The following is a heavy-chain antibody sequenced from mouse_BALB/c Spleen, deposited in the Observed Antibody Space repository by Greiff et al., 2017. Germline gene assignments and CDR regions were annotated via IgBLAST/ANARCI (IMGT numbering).Heavy chain of an antibody. D-gene: IGHD1-1*01. Sequence: DVHLVESGGGLVQPGGSLKLSCAASGFTFSSYTMSWVRQTPEKRLEWVAYISNGGGSTYYPDTVKGRFTISRDNAKNTLYLQMSSLKSEDTAMYYCAKHPTVGERWFAYWGQGTLVTVSA. CDR3: AKHPTVGERWFAY. V-gene: IGHV5-12-2*01. J-gene: IGHJ3*01. CDR2: ISNGGGST. CDR1: GFTFSSYT.